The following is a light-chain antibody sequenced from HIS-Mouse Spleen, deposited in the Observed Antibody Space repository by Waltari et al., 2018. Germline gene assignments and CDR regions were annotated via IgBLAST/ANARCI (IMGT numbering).Light chain of an antibody. Sequence: QSVLTQPPSASGPPGQRVTISCSGSSSNLRSNTVNWYQQLPGTAPKPLIYSNNQRPSGVPDRFSGSKSGTSASLAISGLQSEDEADYYCAAWDDSLNGYVFGTGTKVTVL. J-gene: IGLJ1*01. CDR1: SSNLRSNT. CDR2: SNN. V-gene: IGLV1-44*01. CDR3: AAWDDSLNGYV.